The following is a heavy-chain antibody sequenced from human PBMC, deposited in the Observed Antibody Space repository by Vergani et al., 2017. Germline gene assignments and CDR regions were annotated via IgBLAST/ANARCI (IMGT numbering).Heavy chain of an antibody. V-gene: IGHV3-30*14. CDR3: ARDPDVWCGELIPADWFEH. D-gene: IGHD3-10*01. J-gene: IGHJ5*02. CDR1: GFTFSSYA. Sequence: QVQLVESGGGVVQPGRSLSLSCAASGFTFSSYAMHWVRQAPGKGLEWVAVILYDGSNKYYADSVKGRFPISRDNSKNTLSRQMNSLRAEDTALYYCARDPDVWCGELIPADWFEHWGQGTLVTVSS. CDR2: ILYDGSNK.